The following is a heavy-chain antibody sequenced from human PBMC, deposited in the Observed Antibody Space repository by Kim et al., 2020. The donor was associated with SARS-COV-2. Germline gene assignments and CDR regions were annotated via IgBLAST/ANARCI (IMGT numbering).Heavy chain of an antibody. CDR1: GFTFSSYA. V-gene: IGHV3-23*01. CDR3: AKDLPALLWFGELPPLDY. J-gene: IGHJ4*02. Sequence: GGSLRLSCAASGFTFSSYAMSWVRQAPGKGLEWVSAISGSGGSTYYADSVKGRFTISRDNSKNTLYLQMNSLRAEDTAVYYCAKDLPALLWFGELPPLDYWGQGTLDTVSS. CDR2: ISGSGGST. D-gene: IGHD3-10*01.